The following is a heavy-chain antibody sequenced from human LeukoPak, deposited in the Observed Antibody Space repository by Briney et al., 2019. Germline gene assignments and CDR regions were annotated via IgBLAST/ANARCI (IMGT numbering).Heavy chain of an antibody. CDR3: ARAGDSSGYWLYDY. Sequence: PSASVKVSCKASGYTFTSYGISWVRQAPGQGLEWMGWISAYNGNTNYAQKLQGRVTMTTDTSTSTAYMELRSLRSDDTAVYYCARAGDSSGYWLYDYWGQGTLVTVSS. V-gene: IGHV1-18*01. CDR1: GYTFTSYG. CDR2: ISAYNGNT. D-gene: IGHD3-22*01. J-gene: IGHJ4*02.